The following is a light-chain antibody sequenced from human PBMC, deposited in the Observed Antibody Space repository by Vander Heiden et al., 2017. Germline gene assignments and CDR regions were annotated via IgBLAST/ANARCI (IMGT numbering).Light chain of an antibody. CDR1: QSISSY. J-gene: IGKJ1*01. CDR2: AAS. CDR3: QHSYKGT. V-gene: IGKV1-39*01. Sequence: DIQMTQSPSSLSASVGDRVTITCRASQSISSYLNWDQQKPGKAPKLLIYAASSLKSGVQSRFSGSGSGTDFTLTISRLQTEDFATYYAQHSYKGTFGQGTKVEIK.